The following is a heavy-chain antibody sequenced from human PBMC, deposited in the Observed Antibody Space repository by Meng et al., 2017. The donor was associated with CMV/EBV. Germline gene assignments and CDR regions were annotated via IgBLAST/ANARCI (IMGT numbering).Heavy chain of an antibody. CDR2: LPHSRST. CDR3: ARDKGLAGYYYYYGMDV. Sequence: SETLSLTCTVSGGSVSSGSYYWSWIRQPPGKGLEWIGSLPHSRSTHHTPSLKSRVTISVDTSKNQFSLKLSSVTAADTAVYYCARDKGLAGYYYYYGMDVWGQGTTVTVSS. CDR1: GGSVSSGSYY. D-gene: IGHD3-3*02. V-gene: IGHV4-61*01. J-gene: IGHJ6*02.